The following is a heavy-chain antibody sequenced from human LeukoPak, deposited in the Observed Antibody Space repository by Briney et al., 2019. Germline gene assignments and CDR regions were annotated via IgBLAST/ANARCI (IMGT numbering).Heavy chain of an antibody. V-gene: IGHV4-34*01. D-gene: IGHD3-10*01. CDR3: ARGYYWLPRHFQH. CDR2: INHSETT. Sequence: SETLSLTCAVYGGSFSGYYWSWIRQPPGEGLEWIGEINHSETTNYNPSLKSRVTISIGTSKNQFSLNLSSVTAADTAVYYCARGYYWLPRHFQHWGQGTLVTVSS. J-gene: IGHJ1*01. CDR1: GGSFSGYY.